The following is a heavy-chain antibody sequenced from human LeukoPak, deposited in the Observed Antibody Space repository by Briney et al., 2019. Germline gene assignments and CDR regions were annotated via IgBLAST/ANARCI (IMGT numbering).Heavy chain of an antibody. V-gene: IGHV3-11*04. J-gene: IGHJ6*03. CDR3: ARHAARRAHYDSLTGYYNYYYYYYMDV. Sequence: PGGSLRLSCAASGFTFSDYYMSWIRQAPGKGLEWVSAISGSGGSTYYADSVKGRFTISRDNAKNSLYLQMNSLRVEDTALYYCARHAARRAHYDSLTGYYNYYYYYYMDVWGKGTTVTVSS. D-gene: IGHD3-9*01. CDR2: ISGSGGST. CDR1: GFTFSDYY.